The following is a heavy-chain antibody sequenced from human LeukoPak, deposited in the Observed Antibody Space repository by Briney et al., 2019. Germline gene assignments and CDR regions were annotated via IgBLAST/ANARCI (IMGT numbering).Heavy chain of an antibody. D-gene: IGHD2-15*01. CDR1: GYTFNTYG. CDR3: ATGAMVVAATRPPFDY. CDR2: ISGYNGKT. J-gene: IGHJ4*02. V-gene: IGHV1-18*01. Sequence: ASVKVSCKASGYTFNTYGITWVRQAPGQGLEWMGWISGYNGKTKYAQKLQDRVTMTTDTSTTTAYMELSSLRSEDTAVYYCATGAMVVAATRPPFDYWGQGTLVTVSS.